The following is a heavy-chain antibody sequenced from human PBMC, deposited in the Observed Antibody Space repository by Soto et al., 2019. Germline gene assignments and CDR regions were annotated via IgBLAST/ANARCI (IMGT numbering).Heavy chain of an antibody. CDR1: GYSFTSHE. Sequence: ASVKVSCKASGYSFTSHEINWVRQATGQGLEWMGWMNANSGNTGYAQKFQGRVTMTRNTSISTAYMELNSLRSEDTAVYYCARDLHSSGYYPWGKGTRATVSS. J-gene: IGHJ5*02. V-gene: IGHV1-8*01. CDR2: MNANSGNT. D-gene: IGHD3-22*01. CDR3: ARDLHSSGYYP.